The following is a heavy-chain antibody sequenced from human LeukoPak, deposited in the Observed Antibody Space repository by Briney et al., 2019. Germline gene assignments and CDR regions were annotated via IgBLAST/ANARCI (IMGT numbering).Heavy chain of an antibody. V-gene: IGHV4-59*08. D-gene: IGHD6-19*01. Sequence: SETLSLTCTVSGGSISHYFWSWIRQPPGKPLKWIGYIYYSGSTNYNPSLKSRLTISVDTSKDQFSLKLSSVTAADTAVYYCAKTVAGYWYFDLWGRGTLVTVSS. CDR1: GGSISHYF. CDR3: AKTVAGYWYFDL. J-gene: IGHJ2*01. CDR2: IYYSGST.